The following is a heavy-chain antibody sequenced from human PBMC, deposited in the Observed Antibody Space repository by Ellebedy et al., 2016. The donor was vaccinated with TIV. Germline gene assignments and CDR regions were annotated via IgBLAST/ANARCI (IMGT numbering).Heavy chain of an antibody. Sequence: GESLKISCKGSGYRFANYWIGWVRQVPGKGLEWMAIIYPDDSGTRYSPSFQGHVTISADRSINTAFLQWSSLQASDTAMYYCAAQRGDGYNYDYWGQGTLVTVSS. D-gene: IGHD5-24*01. V-gene: IGHV5-51*01. CDR3: AAQRGDGYNYDY. CDR1: GYRFANYW. J-gene: IGHJ4*02. CDR2: IYPDDSGT.